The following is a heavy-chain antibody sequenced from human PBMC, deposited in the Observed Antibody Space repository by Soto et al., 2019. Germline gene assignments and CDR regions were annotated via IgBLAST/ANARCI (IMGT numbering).Heavy chain of an antibody. CDR2: ISAYNGNT. J-gene: IGHJ6*02. CDR3: AREGGIAVAGNPYHYYGMDV. V-gene: IGHV1-18*04. Sequence: QVQLVQSGAEVKKPGASVKVSCKASGYTFTSYGISWVRQAPGQGLEWMGWISAYNGNTNYAQKLLGRVTMTTDTSTSTAYMELRSLRSDDTAVYYCAREGGIAVAGNPYHYYGMDVWGQGTTVTVSS. D-gene: IGHD6-19*01. CDR1: GYTFTSYG.